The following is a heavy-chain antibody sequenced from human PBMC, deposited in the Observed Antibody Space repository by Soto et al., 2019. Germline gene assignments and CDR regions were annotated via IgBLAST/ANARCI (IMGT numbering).Heavy chain of an antibody. Sequence: RLSFADSRFVFISSGMRWVGKAPGKGLVWVSAISGSGGSTYYADSVKGRFTISRDNSKNTLYLQMNSLRAEDTAVYYCATREYYDILTGYDYYFSYGMDVWGQGTTVTVSS. V-gene: IGHV3-23*01. CDR3: ATREYYDILTGYDYYFSYGMDV. CDR1: RFVFISSG. D-gene: IGHD3-9*01. J-gene: IGHJ6*02. CDR2: ISGSGGST.